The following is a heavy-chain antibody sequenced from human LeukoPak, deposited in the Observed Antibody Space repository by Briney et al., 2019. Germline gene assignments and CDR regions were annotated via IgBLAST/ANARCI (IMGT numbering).Heavy chain of an antibody. CDR3: ARDSSRNSSSWYKDV. V-gene: IGHV3-21*01. Sequence: GGSLRLSCAASGFTFSSYSMNWVRQAPGKGLEWVSSISSSSSYIYYADSVKGRFTISRDNAKNSLYLQMNSLRAEDTAAYYCARDSSRNSSSWYKDVWGQGTTVTVSS. D-gene: IGHD6-13*01. CDR1: GFTFSSYS. CDR2: ISSSSSYI. J-gene: IGHJ6*02.